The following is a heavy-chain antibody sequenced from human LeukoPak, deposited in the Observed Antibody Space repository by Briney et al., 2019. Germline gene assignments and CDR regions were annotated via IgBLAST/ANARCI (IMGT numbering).Heavy chain of an antibody. CDR1: GYTFTSYG. J-gene: IGHJ4*02. D-gene: IGHD3-10*01. Sequence: GASVKVSCKASGYTFTSYGISWVRQAPGQGLEWMGWISAYNGDTNYAQNLQDRVTMTTDTSTNTAYMELRSLRSDDTAVFYCARGGYYGSGSFPDYWGQGTLVTVSA. V-gene: IGHV1-18*01. CDR3: ARGGYYGSGSFPDY. CDR2: ISAYNGDT.